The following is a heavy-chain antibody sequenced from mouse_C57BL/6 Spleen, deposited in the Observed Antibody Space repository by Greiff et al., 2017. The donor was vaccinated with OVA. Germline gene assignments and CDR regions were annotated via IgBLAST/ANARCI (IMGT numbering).Heavy chain of an antibody. V-gene: IGHV1-53*01. D-gene: IGHD1-1*01. CDR3: ASLDYYGSYRYFDV. CDR2: INPSNGGT. J-gene: IGHJ1*03. CDR1: GYTFTSYW. Sequence: QVQLQQPGTELVKPGASVKLSCKASGYTFTSYWMHWVKQRPGQGLEWIGNINPSNGGTNYNEKFKSKATLTVDKSSSTAYMQLSSLTSEDSAVYYCASLDYYGSYRYFDVWGTGTTVTVSS.